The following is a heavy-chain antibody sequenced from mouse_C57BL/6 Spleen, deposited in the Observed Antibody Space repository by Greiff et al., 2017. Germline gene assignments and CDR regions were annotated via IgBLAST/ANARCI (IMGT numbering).Heavy chain of an antibody. CDR1: GYTFTDYY. V-gene: IGHV1-26*01. CDR2: INPNNGGT. CDR3: ARNRWLLPYYAMDY. D-gene: IGHD2-3*01. J-gene: IGHJ4*01. Sequence: VQLQQSGPELVKPGASVKISCKASGYTFTDYYMNWVKQSHGKSLEWIGDINPNNGGTSYNQKFKGKATLTVDKSSSTAYMELRSLTSEDSAVYYCARNRWLLPYYAMDYWGQGTSVTVSS.